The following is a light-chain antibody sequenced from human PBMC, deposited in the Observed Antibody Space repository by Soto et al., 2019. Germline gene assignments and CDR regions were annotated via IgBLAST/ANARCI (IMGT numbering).Light chain of an antibody. V-gene: IGLV1-40*01. CDR1: SSNIGAGYD. J-gene: IGLJ3*02. CDR2: GNS. Sequence: QPVLTQPPSVSGAPGQRVTISCTGSSSNIGAGYDVHWYRQLPGTAPKLLIYGNSNRPSGVPDRFSGSKSGTSASLAITGLQAEDEADYYCQSYDSSLSGGVFGGGTKLTVL. CDR3: QSYDSSLSGGV.